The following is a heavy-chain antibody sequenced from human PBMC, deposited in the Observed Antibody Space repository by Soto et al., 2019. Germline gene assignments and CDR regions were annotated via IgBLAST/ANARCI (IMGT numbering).Heavy chain of an antibody. CDR3: ARGQTVVVVAAAFDY. V-gene: IGHV1-8*01. J-gene: IGHJ4*02. CDR2: MNPNSGNT. CDR1: GYTSTSYD. Sequence: GASVKVSCKASGYTSTSYDIDWVRQATGQGLEWMGWMNPNSGNTGYAQKFQGRVTMTRNTSISTAYMELSSLRSEDMAVYYCARGQTVVVVAAAFDYWGQGTLVTVSS. D-gene: IGHD2-15*01.